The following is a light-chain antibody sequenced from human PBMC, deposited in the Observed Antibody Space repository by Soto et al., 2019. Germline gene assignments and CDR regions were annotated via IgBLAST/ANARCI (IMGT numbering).Light chain of an antibody. CDR1: SSDVGGYNY. CDR3: CSYAGRYTWV. V-gene: IGLV2-11*01. J-gene: IGLJ3*02. CDR2: DVS. Sequence: QSVLTQPRSVSGSPRQSVTIYCTGNSSDVGGYNYVSWYQQHPGEAPKVMIYDVSERPSGVPDRFSGSKSGNTASLTISGLQAEDEADYYCCSYAGRYTWVFGGGTKLTVL.